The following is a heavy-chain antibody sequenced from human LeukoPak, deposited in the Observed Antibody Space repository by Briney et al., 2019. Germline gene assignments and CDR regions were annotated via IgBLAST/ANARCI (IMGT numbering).Heavy chain of an antibody. CDR1: GFPFRNYW. Sequence: GGSLRLSCAASGFPFRNYWMHWVRHAPGKGLVWVSRINSDGSETVYPDSVRGRFTISRDNAKNTLSLQMNSLRVEDTAVYYCARGPVGLSALNAWGQGVLVTVSP. D-gene: IGHD2-15*01. CDR3: ARGPVGLSALNA. V-gene: IGHV3-74*01. CDR2: INSDGSET. J-gene: IGHJ5*02.